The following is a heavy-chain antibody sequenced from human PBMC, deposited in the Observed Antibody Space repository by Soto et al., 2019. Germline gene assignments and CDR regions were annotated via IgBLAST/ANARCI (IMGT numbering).Heavy chain of an antibody. CDR2: IHHSGRT. D-gene: IGHD3-3*01. J-gene: IGHJ1*01. CDR3: ARGVDSRSGYRF. V-gene: IGHV4-34*01. CDR1: GGSFDGYY. Sequence: ENLSLTCTLYGGSFDGYYWSWVRQSPGKGLEWIGEIHHSGRTKYNPSLKSRVSLSVDTSTKHFSLRLTSVTAADRGVYYCARGVDSRSGYRFWGPGTPVTVSS.